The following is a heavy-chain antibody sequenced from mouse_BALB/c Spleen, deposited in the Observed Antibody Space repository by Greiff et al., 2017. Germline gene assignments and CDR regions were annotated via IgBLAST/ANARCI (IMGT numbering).Heavy chain of an antibody. J-gene: IGHJ2*01. D-gene: IGHD1-2*01. CDR1: GFTFSSYY. V-gene: IGHV5-6-2*01. CDR2: INSNGGST. CDR3: ARRGTTAYYFDY. Sequence: EVKLEESGGGLVKLGGSLKLSCAASGFTFSSYYMSWVRQTPEKRLELVAAINSNGGSTYYPDTVKGRFTISRDNAKNTLYLQMSSLKSEDTALYYCARRGTTAYYFDYWGQGTTLTVSS.